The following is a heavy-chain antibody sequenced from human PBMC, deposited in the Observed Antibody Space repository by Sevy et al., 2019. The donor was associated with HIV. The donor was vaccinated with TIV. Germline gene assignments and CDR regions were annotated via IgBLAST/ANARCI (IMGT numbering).Heavy chain of an antibody. CDR3: ARLPGVYYDSGGSFDY. CDR1: GGSISSGNYY. V-gene: IGHV4-30-4*01. Sequence: SETLSLTCTVSGGSISSGNYYWSWIRQPPGKGLEWIGYIYYTGSTYYNPSLKSRVTISVGTSKNQFSLKLNSVTAAVTAVYYCARLPGVYYDSGGSFDYWGQGILVTVSS. CDR2: IYYTGST. J-gene: IGHJ4*02. D-gene: IGHD3-22*01.